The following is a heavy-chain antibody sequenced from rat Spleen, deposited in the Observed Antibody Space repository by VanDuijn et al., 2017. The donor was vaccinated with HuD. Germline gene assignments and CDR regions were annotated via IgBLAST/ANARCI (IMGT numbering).Heavy chain of an antibody. CDR2: ISTGGGNT. J-gene: IGHJ2*01. Sequence: EVQLVESGGGLVQPGRSLKLSCAASGFTFSNYYMAWVRQAPTKGLEWVAYISTGGGNTYYRDSVKGRFTVSRVNAKSTLYLQMDSLRSEDTATYYCSTAGSFTDYYFAGGFDYWGQGVMVTVSS. D-gene: IGHD1-6*01. CDR1: GFTFSNYY. V-gene: IGHV5-27*01. CDR3: STAGSFTDYYFAGGFDY.